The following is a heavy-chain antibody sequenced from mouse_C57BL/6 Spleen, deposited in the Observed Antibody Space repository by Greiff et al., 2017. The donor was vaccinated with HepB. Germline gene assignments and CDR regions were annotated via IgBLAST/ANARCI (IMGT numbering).Heavy chain of an antibody. CDR2: INPNNGGT. J-gene: IGHJ1*03. CDR1: GYTFTDYY. CDR3: ARTYDYDWYFDV. V-gene: IGHV1-26*01. Sequence: EVQLQQSGPELVKPGASVKISCKASGYTFTDYYMNWVKQSHGKSLEWIGDINPNNGGTSYNQKFKGKATLTVDKSSSTAYMELRSLTAEDSAVYYFARTYDYDWYFDVWGTGTTVTVSS. D-gene: IGHD2-4*01.